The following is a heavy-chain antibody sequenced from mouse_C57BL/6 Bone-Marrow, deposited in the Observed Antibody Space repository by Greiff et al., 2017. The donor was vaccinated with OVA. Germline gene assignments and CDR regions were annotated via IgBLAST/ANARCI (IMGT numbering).Heavy chain of an antibody. D-gene: IGHD1-1*01. Sequence: QVQLQQSGPGLVQPSQSLSITCTVSGFSLTSYGVHWVSQSPGKGLEWLGVIWRGGSTDSNAAFMSRLSITKDNSKSQVFFKMNSLQADDTAIYYCAKAVTTVPYWYFGVWSTGTTVTVSS. CDR2: IWRGGST. CDR3: AKAVTTVPYWYFGV. J-gene: IGHJ1*03. CDR1: GFSLTSYG. V-gene: IGHV2-5*01.